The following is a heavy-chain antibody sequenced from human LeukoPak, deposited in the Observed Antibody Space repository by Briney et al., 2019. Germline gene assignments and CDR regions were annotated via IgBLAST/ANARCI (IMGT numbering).Heavy chain of an antibody. J-gene: IGHJ4*02. V-gene: IGHV3-23*01. D-gene: IGHD3-9*01. CDR3: SKWGDYDVLTGYYDSDF. CDR1: GFTFSSYA. CDR2: IVGSGGST. Sequence: GGSLRLSCAASGFTFSSYAMSWVRQAPGKGLEWVSAIVGSGGSTYYADSVKGRFTISRDNSKNTLFLQMNSLRVEDTALYYCSKWGDYDVLTGYYDSDFWGQGTLVTASS.